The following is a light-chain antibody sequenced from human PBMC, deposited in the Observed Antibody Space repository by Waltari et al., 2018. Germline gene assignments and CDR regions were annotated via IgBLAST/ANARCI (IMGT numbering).Light chain of an antibody. Sequence: DIQMTQSPSTLSASVGDRVTITCRASETISSWLAWYQQRPGKAPNLLIYKASRLGSGVPSRFSGSGSGTEFTLTINSLQPEDFATYYCQQFNTYPWTFGQGTKVDI. CDR2: KAS. CDR1: ETISSW. CDR3: QQFNTYPWT. V-gene: IGKV1-5*03. J-gene: IGKJ1*01.